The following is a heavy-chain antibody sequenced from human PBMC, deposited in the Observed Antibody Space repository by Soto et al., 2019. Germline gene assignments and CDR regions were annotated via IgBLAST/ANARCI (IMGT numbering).Heavy chain of an antibody. CDR2: ITSDTKTI. CDR1: GFTFSVYS. J-gene: IGHJ4*02. D-gene: IGHD6-19*01. CDR3: ARTVEGHFDY. V-gene: IGHV3-48*02. Sequence: EVQLVESGGDLVQLGGSLRLSCVASGFTFSVYSMNWVRQAPGKGLEWFSYITSDTKTIKYADSVKGRFTISRDNAKNSVYLPKNSLRDEDTAGYYCARTVEGHFDYWGQGTVVTVSS.